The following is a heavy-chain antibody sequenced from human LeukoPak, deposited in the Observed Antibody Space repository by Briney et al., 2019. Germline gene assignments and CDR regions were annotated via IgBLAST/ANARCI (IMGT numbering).Heavy chain of an antibody. V-gene: IGHV3-23*01. CDR1: GFTFSSYA. J-gene: IGHJ3*02. CDR3: AKDLTSSGYYDSSGYYYNDAFDI. CDR2: ISGRGGST. D-gene: IGHD3-22*01. Sequence: GGSLRLSCAASGFTFSSYAMSWVRQAPGKGLEWVSAISGRGGSTYYADSVKGRFTISRDNSKNTLYLQMNSLRAEDTAVYYRAKDLTSSGYYDSSGYYYNDAFDIWGQGTMVTVSS.